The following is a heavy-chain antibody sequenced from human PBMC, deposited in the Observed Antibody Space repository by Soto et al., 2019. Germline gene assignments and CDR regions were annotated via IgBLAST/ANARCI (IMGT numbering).Heavy chain of an antibody. CDR2: IWYDSRDE. CDR1: GFTFSNYG. D-gene: IGHD2-2*01. V-gene: IGHV3-33*01. J-gene: IGHJ6*02. Sequence: GGSLRLSCVASGFTFSNYGMHWVRQAPGKGLEWVSGIWYDSRDEYYVDSVKGRFTISRDNAKNTLYLQMNSLRAEDTAVYYCARGYCSSTSCYWAYYGMDVWGQGTTVTVSS. CDR3: ARGYCSSTSCYWAYYGMDV.